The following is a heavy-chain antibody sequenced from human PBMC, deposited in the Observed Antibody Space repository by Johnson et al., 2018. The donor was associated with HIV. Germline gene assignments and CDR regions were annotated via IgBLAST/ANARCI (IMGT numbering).Heavy chain of an antibody. CDR3: ARGIQTLPLTGIRGLDI. D-gene: IGHD1-20*01. CDR1: GFTFSNYA. V-gene: IGHV3-64*01. CDR2: ISSNGGRT. Sequence: VQLVESGGGLVQPGGSLRLSCTPSGFTFSNYAIYWVRQAPGKGLEYVSSISSNGGRTYYANSVKGRFTVSRDNSNNTLYLQMGSLRAEDMAVYYCARGIQTLPLTGIRGLDIWGQGTMVTVSS. J-gene: IGHJ3*02.